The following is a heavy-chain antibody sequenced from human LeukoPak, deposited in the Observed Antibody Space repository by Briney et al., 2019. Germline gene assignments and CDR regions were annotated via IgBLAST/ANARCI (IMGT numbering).Heavy chain of an antibody. V-gene: IGHV3-30*18. CDR2: ISYDGSNK. D-gene: IGHD6-19*01. Sequence: GRSLRLSCAASGFTFSSYGMHWVRQAPGKGLEWVAVISYDGSNKYYADSVKGRFTISRDNSKNTLYLQTNSLRAEDTAVYYCAKDPARIAVAGMIDYWGQGTLVTVSS. J-gene: IGHJ4*02. CDR3: AKDPARIAVAGMIDY. CDR1: GFTFSSYG.